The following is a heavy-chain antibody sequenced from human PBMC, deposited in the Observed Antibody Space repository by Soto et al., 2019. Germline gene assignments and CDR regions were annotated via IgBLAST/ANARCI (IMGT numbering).Heavy chain of an antibody. CDR2: IYYSGST. Sequence: SETLSLSCTVSGGSISSYYWSWIRQPPGKGLEWIGYIYYSGSTNYNPSLKSRVTISVDTSKNQFSLKLSSVTAADTSVYYCARWGYCSGGRCYFDYWGQGTLVTVSS. V-gene: IGHV4-59*01. CDR1: GGSISSYY. D-gene: IGHD2-15*01. CDR3: ARWGYCSGGRCYFDY. J-gene: IGHJ4*02.